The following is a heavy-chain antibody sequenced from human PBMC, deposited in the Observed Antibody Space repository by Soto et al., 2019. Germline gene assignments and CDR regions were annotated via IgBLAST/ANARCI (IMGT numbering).Heavy chain of an antibody. Sequence: PSETLSLTCTVSGGSISSYYWNWVRQPAGEGLEWIGRIYSSGSTNYNPSPKSRVTMSVDTSKNQFSLKLTSVTAADTAVYYCARSRTSDTSNYYYYFDYWGQGALVTVS. J-gene: IGHJ4*02. CDR3: ARSRTSDTSNYYYYFDY. CDR2: IYSSGST. CDR1: GGSISSYY. D-gene: IGHD3-22*01. V-gene: IGHV4-4*07.